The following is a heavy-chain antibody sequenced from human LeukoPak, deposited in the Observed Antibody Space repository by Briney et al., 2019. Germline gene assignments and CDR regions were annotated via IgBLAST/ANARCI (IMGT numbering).Heavy chain of an antibody. J-gene: IGHJ5*02. CDR3: ARHTVTTSSDWFDP. Sequence: GGSLRLSCAASGLTLSNHWMIWVSQAPGKGLECVANIKQDGIEKYYLDSVKGRFTISRDNAKNSLYLQMNSLRAEDTAVYYCARHTVTTSSDWFDPWGQGTLVTVSS. CDR1: GLTLSNHW. D-gene: IGHD4-17*01. V-gene: IGHV3-7*01. CDR2: IKQDGIEK.